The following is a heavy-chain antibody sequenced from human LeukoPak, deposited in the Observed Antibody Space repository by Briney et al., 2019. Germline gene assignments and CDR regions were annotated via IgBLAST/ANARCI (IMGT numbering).Heavy chain of an antibody. CDR3: AKVDRELSSRPFDY. CDR1: GFTFSSYA. CDR2: IRGSGGST. V-gene: IGHV3-23*01. D-gene: IGHD3-16*02. J-gene: IGHJ4*02. Sequence: GGSPRLSCAASGFTFSSYAMSWVRQAPGKGLEWVSAIRGSGGSTYYADSVKGRFTISRDNSKNTLYLQMNSLRAEDTAVYYCAKVDRELSSRPFDYWGQGTLVTVSS.